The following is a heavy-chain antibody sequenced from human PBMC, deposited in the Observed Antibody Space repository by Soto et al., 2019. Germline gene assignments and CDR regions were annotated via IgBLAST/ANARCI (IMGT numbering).Heavy chain of an antibody. Sequence: EVQLVESGGGLVQPGGSLRLSCAASGFTFSIYWMHWVRQAPGKGPVWFSRIDNAGSSARYADSVKGRFTISRDNAKNTVYLQMNSLRAEDTAVYYCTRVGGSVSGMDVWGQGTTVTVSS. J-gene: IGHJ6*02. CDR1: GFTFSIYW. V-gene: IGHV3-74*01. CDR2: IDNAGSSA. D-gene: IGHD1-26*01. CDR3: TRVGGSVSGMDV.